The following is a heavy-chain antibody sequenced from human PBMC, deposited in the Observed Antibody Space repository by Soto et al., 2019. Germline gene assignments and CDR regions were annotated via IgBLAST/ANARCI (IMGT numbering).Heavy chain of an antibody. CDR2: IIPIFGTA. J-gene: IGHJ6*02. D-gene: IGHD3-10*01. CDR3: VRGAKVTVRGVTHYYYYYGMDV. CDR1: VGTFSSYA. Sequence: QVQLVQSGAEVKKPGSSVKVSCKASVGTFSSYAISWVRQAPGQGREWMGGIIPIFGTANYAQKFQGRVTITADESTSTAYMELSSLRSEDTAVYYCVRGAKVTVRGVTHYYYYYGMDVWGQGTTVTVSS. V-gene: IGHV1-69*12.